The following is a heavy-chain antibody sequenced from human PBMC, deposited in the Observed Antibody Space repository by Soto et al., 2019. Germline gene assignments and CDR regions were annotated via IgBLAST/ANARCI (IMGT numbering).Heavy chain of an antibody. D-gene: IGHD3-22*01. CDR1: GGSFSGYY. Sequence: QVQLQQWGAGLLKPSETLSLTCAVYGGSFSGYYWSWIRQPPGKGLEWIGQINHSGSTNYNPSLKVRVTISVDTSKIQFSLKLSSVTAADSAVYDCATMIRHFDYWGQGTLVTVSS. CDR2: INHSGST. CDR3: ATMIRHFDY. J-gene: IGHJ4*02. V-gene: IGHV4-34*01.